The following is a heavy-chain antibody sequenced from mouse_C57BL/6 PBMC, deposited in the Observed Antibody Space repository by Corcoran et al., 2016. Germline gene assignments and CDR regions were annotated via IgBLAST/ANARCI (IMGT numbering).Heavy chain of an antibody. J-gene: IGHJ2*01. CDR1: GYTFTDYY. V-gene: IGHV1-26*01. CDR2: INPNNGGT. Sequence: EVQLQQSGPELVKPGASVKISCKASGYTFTDYYMNWVKQSHGKSLEWIGDINPNNGGTSYNQKFKGKATLTVDKSSSTDYMELRSLTSEDSAVYYCARDNQHYWGQGTTLTVSS. CDR3: ARDNQHY. D-gene: IGHD1-3*01.